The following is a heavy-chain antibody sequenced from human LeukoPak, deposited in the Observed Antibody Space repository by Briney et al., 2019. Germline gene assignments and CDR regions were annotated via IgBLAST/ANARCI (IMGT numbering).Heavy chain of an antibody. V-gene: IGHV4-34*01. CDR2: INHSGST. CDR1: GGSFSGYY. D-gene: IGHD4-17*01. Sequence: SEPLSLPCAVYGGSFSGYYWSWIRPPPGKGLAWIGEINHSGSTNYNPPLKSRVTISVDTSKNQFSLKLSSVTAADTAVYYCARATHGDYAYYFDYWGQGTLVTVSS. CDR3: ARATHGDYAYYFDY. J-gene: IGHJ4*02.